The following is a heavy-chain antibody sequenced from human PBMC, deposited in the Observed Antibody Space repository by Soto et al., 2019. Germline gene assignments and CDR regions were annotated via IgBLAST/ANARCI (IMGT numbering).Heavy chain of an antibody. Sequence: QVQLVQCGAEVKKPGSSVKVSGKASGRTFSSYGFSWVRQAPGQGLEWMGWIIPLFGTANYAQKFQGRVTITADESRSTTYMALSSLRSEDSAAEYCARDEASGVSCYSDYLGDGTPVTVSS. V-gene: IGHV1-69*01. J-gene: IGHJ4*01. CDR2: IIPLFGTA. CDR1: GRTFSSYG. D-gene: IGHD2-15*01. CDR3: ARDEASGVSCYSDY.